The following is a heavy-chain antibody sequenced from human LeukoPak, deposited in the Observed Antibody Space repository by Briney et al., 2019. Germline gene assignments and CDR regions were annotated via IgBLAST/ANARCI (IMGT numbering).Heavy chain of an antibody. CDR1: GASISSSSYY. CDR2: IYYSGST. V-gene: IGHV4-39*01. Sequence: KASETLSLTCTVSGASISSSSYYWGWIRQPPGKGLEWFGSIYYSGSTYYNPSLKSRVTISVDTSKNQFSLKLSSVTAADTAVYYCARRLLWFGELRELWFDPWGQGTLVTVSS. D-gene: IGHD3-10*01. J-gene: IGHJ5*02. CDR3: ARRLLWFGELRELWFDP.